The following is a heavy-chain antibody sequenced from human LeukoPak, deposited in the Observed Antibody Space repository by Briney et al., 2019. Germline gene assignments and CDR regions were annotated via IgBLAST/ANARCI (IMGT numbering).Heavy chain of an antibody. D-gene: IGHD6-19*01. Sequence: SETLSLTCTVSGGSISSSTYYWGWIRQPPGKGLEWIGTIYYSGSFYYNPSLQSRVTISVDTSKNQFSLKLSSVTAADTAVYYCARHGYNGGLYYFDYWGQGTLVTVSP. CDR1: GGSISSSTYY. CDR3: ARHGYNGGLYYFDY. CDR2: IYYSGSF. J-gene: IGHJ4*02. V-gene: IGHV4-39*01.